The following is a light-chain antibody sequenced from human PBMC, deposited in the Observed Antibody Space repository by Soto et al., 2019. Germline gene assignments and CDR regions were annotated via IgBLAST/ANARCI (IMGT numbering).Light chain of an antibody. J-gene: IGKJ1*01. CDR2: GAS. CDR3: QRYGNSRT. CDR1: QSVSSNY. V-gene: IGKV3-20*01. Sequence: EIVCTQYPGTLSLSPGDRATLSCWASQSVSSNYLAWHQQKPRPAPRLLIYGASRRATGIPDRFSGRGSGTDFTLTISRLEPEDSALYYCQRYGNSRTFGQGTKVDIK.